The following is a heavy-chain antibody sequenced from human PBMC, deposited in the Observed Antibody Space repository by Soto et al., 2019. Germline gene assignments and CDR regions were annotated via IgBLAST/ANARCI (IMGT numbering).Heavy chain of an antibody. CDR3: ARDCWKKAVAGSGYYYYGMDV. V-gene: IGHV3-48*02. Sequence: EVQVVESGGEVVQPGGSLRLSCAASGFALSYYGINWVRQAPGKGLVWVSYISSSGDTTHYADSLKGRFTIYRDNAKHARYVETNSQREVDTAMYDGARDCWKKAVAGSGYYYYGMDVWGQGTTVTVSS. CDR2: ISSSGDTT. CDR1: GFALSYYG. J-gene: IGHJ6*02. D-gene: IGHD6-19*01.